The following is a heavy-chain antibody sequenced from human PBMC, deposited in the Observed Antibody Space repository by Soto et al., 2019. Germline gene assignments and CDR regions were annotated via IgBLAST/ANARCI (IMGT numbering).Heavy chain of an antibody. CDR1: GFTFSVFA. Sequence: EVQVLESRGGLVQPGGSLRLACAATGFTFSVFAMSWVRQAPGKGLEWVSRIYGGGNGPHYADSVKGRVTISRDNSKNTLYLQMNSLRAEDTAVYYCAKMEGMDPWAYSFDYWGQGTLVTVSS. J-gene: IGHJ4*02. CDR2: IYGGGNGP. V-gene: IGHV3-23*01. CDR3: AKMEGMDPWAYSFDY. D-gene: IGHD2-2*03.